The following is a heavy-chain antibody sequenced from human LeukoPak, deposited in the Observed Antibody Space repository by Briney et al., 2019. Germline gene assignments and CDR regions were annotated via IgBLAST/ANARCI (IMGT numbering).Heavy chain of an antibody. CDR3: AAAHLTRGTMAFDP. CDR2: INHSGST. D-gene: IGHD1-7*01. V-gene: IGHV4-34*01. Sequence: SETLSLTCAVYGGSFSGYYWSWIRQPPGKGLEWIGEINHSGSTSYNPSLKSRVTISVDTSKNQFSLKLSSVTAADTAVYYCAAAHLTRGTMAFDPWGQGTLVTVSS. J-gene: IGHJ5*02. CDR1: GGSFSGYY.